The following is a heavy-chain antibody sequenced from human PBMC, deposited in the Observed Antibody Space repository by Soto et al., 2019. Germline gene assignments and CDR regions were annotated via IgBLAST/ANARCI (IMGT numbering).Heavy chain of an antibody. CDR3: ARGNRPHNWFDP. Sequence: SETLSLTCTVSGGSISFYYWAWIRQPAGKGLEWIGRIHPSGSTNYNPSLKSRVTMSVDTSKNQFSLKLSSVTAADTAVYYCARGNRPHNWFDPWGQGTLVTVS. D-gene: IGHD4-4*01. V-gene: IGHV4-4*07. CDR2: IHPSGST. CDR1: GGSISFYY. J-gene: IGHJ5*02.